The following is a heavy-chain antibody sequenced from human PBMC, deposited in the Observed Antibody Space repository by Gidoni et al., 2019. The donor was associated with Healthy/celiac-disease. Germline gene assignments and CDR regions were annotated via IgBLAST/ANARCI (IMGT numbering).Heavy chain of an antibody. CDR2: INPNSGGT. Sequence: QVQLVQSVAAVKKPGASVKVSCKASGYTFPGYNMHWGRQAPGKGLEWMGWINPNSGGTNYAQKFQGRVTMTRDTSISTAYMELSRLRSDDTAVYYCARRQPSIAVDYWGQGTLVTVSS. D-gene: IGHD6-6*01. J-gene: IGHJ4*02. CDR1: GYTFPGYN. V-gene: IGHV1-2*02. CDR3: ARRQPSIAVDY.